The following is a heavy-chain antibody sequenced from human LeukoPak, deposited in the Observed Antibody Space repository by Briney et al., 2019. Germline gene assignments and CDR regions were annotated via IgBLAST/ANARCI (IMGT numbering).Heavy chain of an antibody. V-gene: IGHV4-59*12. Sequence: PSETLSPTCTVSGGSISSYYWSWIRQPPGKGLEWIGYIYYSGSTNYNPSLKSRVTISVDTSKNQFSLKLSSVTAADTAVYYCARGRSITFGGVIIRYWFDPWGQGTLVTVSS. J-gene: IGHJ5*02. D-gene: IGHD3-16*02. CDR1: GGSISSYY. CDR3: ARGRSITFGGVIIRYWFDP. CDR2: IYYSGST.